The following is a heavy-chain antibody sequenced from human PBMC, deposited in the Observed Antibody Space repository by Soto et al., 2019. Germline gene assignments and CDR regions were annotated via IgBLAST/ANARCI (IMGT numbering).Heavy chain of an antibody. J-gene: IGHJ6*02. CDR1: GCSISSSSYY. Sequence: SETLSLTCTVSGCSISSSSYYWGWIRQPPGKGLEWIGSIYYSGSTYYNPSLKSRVTISVDTSKNQFSLKLSSVTAADTAVYYCAAPRHCTNGVCYTLGGMDVWGQGTTVTVSS. CDR2: IYYSGST. D-gene: IGHD2-8*01. CDR3: AAPRHCTNGVCYTLGGMDV. V-gene: IGHV4-39*01.